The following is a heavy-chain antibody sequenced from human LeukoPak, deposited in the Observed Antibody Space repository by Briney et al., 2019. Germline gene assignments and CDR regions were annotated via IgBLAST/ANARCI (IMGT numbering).Heavy chain of an antibody. CDR2: IYYIGCT. V-gene: IGHV4-59*01. D-gene: IGHD4-23*01. Sequence: SETLSLTCTVSGGSISSFYWSWIRQPPGKGLEWIGYIYYIGCTNYNPSLKSRLTISVHTSKNQFSLKLSSVTAADTAVYYCARGPATTTVAHHFDYWGRGTPVTVSS. CDR1: GGSISSFY. CDR3: ARGPATTTVAHHFDY. J-gene: IGHJ4*02.